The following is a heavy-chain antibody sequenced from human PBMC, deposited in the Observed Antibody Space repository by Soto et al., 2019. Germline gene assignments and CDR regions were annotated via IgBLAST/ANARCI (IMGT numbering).Heavy chain of an antibody. Sequence: GGSQRLSYAASGFTFSSYSVNWVRQAPGKGLEWVSYISSSSSTIYYADSVKGRFTISRDNAKNSLYLQMNSLRAADTAVYYCARGSNERRPPNWFDPWGQGTLVTVSS. CDR2: ISSSSSTI. D-gene: IGHD4-4*01. V-gene: IGHV3-48*01. J-gene: IGHJ5*02. CDR1: GFTFSSYS. CDR3: ARGSNERRPPNWFDP.